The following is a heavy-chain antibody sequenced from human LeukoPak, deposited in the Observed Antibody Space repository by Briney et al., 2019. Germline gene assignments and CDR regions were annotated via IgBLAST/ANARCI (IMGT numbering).Heavy chain of an antibody. CDR1: GGSISSYY. Sequence: SETLSLTCTVSGGSISSYYWSWIRQPPGKGLEWIGEINHSGSTNYNPSLKSRVTISVDTSKNQFSLKLSSVTAADTAVYYCARHERGIAAAGTGLYWGQGTLVTVSS. D-gene: IGHD6-13*01. CDR2: INHSGST. CDR3: ARHERGIAAAGTGLY. V-gene: IGHV4-34*01. J-gene: IGHJ4*02.